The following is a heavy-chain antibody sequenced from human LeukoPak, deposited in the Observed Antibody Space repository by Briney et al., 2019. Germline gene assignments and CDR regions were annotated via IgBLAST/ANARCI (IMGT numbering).Heavy chain of an antibody. V-gene: IGHV4-34*01. D-gene: IGHD3-22*01. CDR2: INHSGST. CDR1: GGSFSGYY. Sequence: SETLSLTCAVYGGSFSGYYWSWIRQPPGKGLEWIGEINHSGSTNYNLSLKSRVTISVDTSKNQFSLKLSSVTAADTAVYYCARDTSYYYDSSGAFDYCGQGTLVTVSS. CDR3: ARDTSYYYDSSGAFDY. J-gene: IGHJ4*02.